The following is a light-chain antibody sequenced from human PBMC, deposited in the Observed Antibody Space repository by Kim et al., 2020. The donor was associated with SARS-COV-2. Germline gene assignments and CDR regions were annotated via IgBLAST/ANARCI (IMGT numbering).Light chain of an antibody. J-gene: IGKJ2*01. V-gene: IGKV1-5*01. CDR2: GAS. Sequence: DIQMTQSPSTLSASVGDRVIITCRASQTIISWLAWYQQKPGKAPKLLIYGASSLESGVPSRFSGSKSGTEFTLTISSLQPDYFAAYYCQQYHTYPYTFGQGTKLEI. CDR1: QTIISW. CDR3: QQYHTYPYT.